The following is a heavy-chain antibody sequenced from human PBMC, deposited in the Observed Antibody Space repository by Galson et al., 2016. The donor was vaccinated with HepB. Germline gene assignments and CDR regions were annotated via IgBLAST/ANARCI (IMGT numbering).Heavy chain of an antibody. CDR2: INAGNGNT. CDR3: ARRHRGAYYDMLTGYYRGAFDI. Sequence: SVKVSCKASGYSFITYAMHWVRQAPGQRLEWMGWINAGNGNTKYSQKFQGRVTITWDTSATTAYMELSSLRSEDTAVYYCARRHRGAYYDMLTGYYRGAFDIWGQGTMVTVSS. D-gene: IGHD3-9*01. J-gene: IGHJ3*02. CDR1: GYSFITYA. V-gene: IGHV1-3*01.